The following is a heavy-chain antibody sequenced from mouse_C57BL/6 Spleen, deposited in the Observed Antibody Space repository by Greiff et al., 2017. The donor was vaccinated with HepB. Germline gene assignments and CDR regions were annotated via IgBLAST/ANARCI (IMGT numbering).Heavy chain of an antibody. J-gene: IGHJ2*01. V-gene: IGHV5-4*01. CDR3: ARETVVRRYFDY. Sequence: EVNVVESGGGLVKPGGSLKLSCAASGFTFSSYAMSWVRQTPEKRLEWVATISDGGSYTYYPDNVKGRFTISRDNAKNNLYLQMSHLKSEDTAMYYCARETVVRRYFDYWGQGTTLTVSS. CDR2: ISDGGSYT. CDR1: GFTFSSYA. D-gene: IGHD1-1*01.